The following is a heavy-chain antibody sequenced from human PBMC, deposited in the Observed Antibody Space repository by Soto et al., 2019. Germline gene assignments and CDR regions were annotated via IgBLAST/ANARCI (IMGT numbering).Heavy chain of an antibody. Sequence: PGGSLRLSCAASGFTFSTYWMNWVRQTPGKGLEWVANIKQDGSEKYYVDSVKGRFTISRDNAKNSLYLQMNSLRAEDTAVYYCARASWSSFDYWGQGTLVTVSS. CDR2: IKQDGSEK. V-gene: IGHV3-7*04. CDR3: ARASWSSFDY. J-gene: IGHJ4*02. CDR1: GFTFSTYW.